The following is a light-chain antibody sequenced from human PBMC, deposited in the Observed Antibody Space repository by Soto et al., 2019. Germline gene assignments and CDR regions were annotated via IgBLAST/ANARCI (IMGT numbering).Light chain of an antibody. CDR1: ISNIGDNP. CDR3: QSYDSSLSGVV. V-gene: IGLV1-44*01. J-gene: IGLJ2*01. Sequence: QSVLTQPPSESGTPGQSVTISCSGSISNIGDNPVNWYRQVPGAAPQLLIYTTDQRPSGVPARFSGSKSATSASLAISGLQSEDEADYYCQSYDSSLSGVVFGGGTKLTVL. CDR2: TTD.